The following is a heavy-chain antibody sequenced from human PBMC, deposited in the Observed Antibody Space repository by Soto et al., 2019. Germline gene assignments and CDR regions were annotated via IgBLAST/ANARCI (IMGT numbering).Heavy chain of an antibody. CDR2: INHSGST. CDR1: GGSFSGYY. D-gene: IGHD3-16*02. CDR3: ARGPYVWGSYRPFDY. V-gene: IGHV4-34*01. J-gene: IGHJ4*02. Sequence: QVQLQQWGAGLLKPSETLSLTCAVYGGSFSGYYWSWIRQPPGKGLEWIGEINHSGSTNYNPSLKSRVTISVDTSKNQFSLKLSSVTAADTAVYYCARGPYVWGSYRPFDYWGQVTLVTVSS.